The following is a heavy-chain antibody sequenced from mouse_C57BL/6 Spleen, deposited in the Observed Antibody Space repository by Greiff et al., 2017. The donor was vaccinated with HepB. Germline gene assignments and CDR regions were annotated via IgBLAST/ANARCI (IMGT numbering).Heavy chain of an antibody. Sequence: VQLQQSGAELVKPGASVKLSCKASGYTFTEYTIHWVKQGTGQGLEWIGWFYPGSGSIKYNEKFKDKATLPADKSSSTVYMELSRLTSDDSAVYFCAGHEEKGNLLFAYWGQGTLVTVSA. CDR1: GYTFTEYT. CDR3: AGHEEKGNLLFAY. D-gene: IGHD2-1*01. CDR2: FYPGSGSI. J-gene: IGHJ3*01. V-gene: IGHV1-62-2*01.